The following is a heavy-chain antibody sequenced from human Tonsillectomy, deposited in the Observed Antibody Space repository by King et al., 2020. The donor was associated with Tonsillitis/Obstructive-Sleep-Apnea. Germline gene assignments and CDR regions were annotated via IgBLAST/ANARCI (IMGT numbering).Heavy chain of an antibody. CDR2: IRNRAHRGTT. CDR3: TRDDYYDSNNNYYFCFAY. Sequence: EVQLVESGGGLVQPGRSLRLSCTGSGFSFGDFGMSWVRQAPGKGLEWVGFIRNRAHRGTTEYAASVKGRFTISRDDSKSIAYLQMNSLETEDTAVYYCTRDDYYDSNNNYYFCFAYWGQGALVTVSS. CDR1: GFSFGDFG. V-gene: IGHV3-49*04. J-gene: IGHJ4*02. D-gene: IGHD3-22*01.